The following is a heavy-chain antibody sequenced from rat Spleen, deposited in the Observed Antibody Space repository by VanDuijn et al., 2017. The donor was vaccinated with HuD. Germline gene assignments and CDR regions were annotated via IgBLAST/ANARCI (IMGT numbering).Heavy chain of an antibody. V-gene: IGHV1-43*01. J-gene: IGHJ2*01. CDR2: INTGSGGT. CDR1: GYIFTSYY. Sequence: QVQLQQSGAELAKPGSSVKISCKASGYIFTSYYIIWIKQTTGQGLEYIGYINTGSGGTNYNEKFKGKATLTVDKSSSTAFMQLSSLTPDDSAVYYCAIGVLSCSDYWGQGVMVTVSS. CDR3: AIGVLSCSDY. D-gene: IGHD4-3*01.